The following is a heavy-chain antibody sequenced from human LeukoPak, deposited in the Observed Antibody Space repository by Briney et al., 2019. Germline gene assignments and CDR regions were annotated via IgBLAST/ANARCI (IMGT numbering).Heavy chain of an antibody. CDR1: GGTFSSYT. CDR2: IIPILGIA. V-gene: IGHV1-69*02. J-gene: IGHJ4*02. Sequence: SVKVSCKAPGGTFSSYTISWVRQAPGQGLEWMGRIIPILGIANYAQKFQGRVTITADKSTSTAYMELSSLRSEDTAVYYCARAPGSGPPNYWGQGTLVTVSS. CDR3: ARAPGSGPPNY. D-gene: IGHD3-10*01.